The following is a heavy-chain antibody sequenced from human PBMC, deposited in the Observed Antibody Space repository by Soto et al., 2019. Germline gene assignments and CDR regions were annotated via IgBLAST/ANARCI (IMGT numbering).Heavy chain of an antibody. CDR1: GGSISSGDYY. V-gene: IGHV4-30-4*01. CDR2: IYYSGST. CDR3: ASLWGYWNRDYYCGMDV. J-gene: IGHJ6*02. Sequence: PSETLSLTCTVSGGSISSGDYYWSWIRQPPGKGLEWIGYIYYSGSTYYNPSLKSRVTISVDTSKNQFSLKLSSVTAADTAVYYCASLWGYWNRDYYCGMDVWGQGTTVTVSS. D-gene: IGHD1-1*01.